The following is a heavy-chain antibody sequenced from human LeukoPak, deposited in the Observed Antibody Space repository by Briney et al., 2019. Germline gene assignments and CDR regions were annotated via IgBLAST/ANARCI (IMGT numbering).Heavy chain of an antibody. CDR2: ISGSGGST. V-gene: IGHV3-23*01. CDR3: ARADIVVVPAAIHYYYGMDV. CDR1: GFTFSSYA. J-gene: IGHJ6*02. Sequence: GGSLRLSCAASGFTFSSYAMSWVRQAPGKGLEWVSAISGSGGSTYYADSVKGRFTISRHNSKNTLYLQMNSLRAEDTAVYYCARADIVVVPAAIHYYYGMDVWGQGTTVTVSS. D-gene: IGHD2-2*01.